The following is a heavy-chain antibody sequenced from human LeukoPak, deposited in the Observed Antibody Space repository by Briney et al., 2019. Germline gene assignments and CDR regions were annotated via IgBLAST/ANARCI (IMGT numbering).Heavy chain of an antibody. CDR1: GGSISSGDYY. Sequence: SQTLSLTCTVSGGSISSGDYYWSWIRQPPGKGLEWIGYIYYSGSTNYNPSLKSRVTISVDTSKNQFSLKLSSVTAADTAVYYCAGSSGWYVGSDYWGQGTLATVSS. D-gene: IGHD6-19*01. CDR2: IYYSGST. J-gene: IGHJ4*02. CDR3: AGSSGWYVGSDY. V-gene: IGHV4-61*08.